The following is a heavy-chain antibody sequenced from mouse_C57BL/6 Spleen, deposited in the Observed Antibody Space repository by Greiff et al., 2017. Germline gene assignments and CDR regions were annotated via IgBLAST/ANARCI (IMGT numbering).Heavy chain of an antibody. V-gene: IGHV1-4*01. Sequence: VQLQQSGAELARPGASVKMSCTASGYTFTSDTMHWVKQRPGQGLEWIGYINTSSGYNKYNPKFQDKATLPADKSSSTAYMQLSSLTSENAAVYYWARGPLAYWGQGTLVTVSA. CDR3: ARGPLAY. CDR2: INTSSGYN. J-gene: IGHJ3*01. CDR1: GYTFTSDT.